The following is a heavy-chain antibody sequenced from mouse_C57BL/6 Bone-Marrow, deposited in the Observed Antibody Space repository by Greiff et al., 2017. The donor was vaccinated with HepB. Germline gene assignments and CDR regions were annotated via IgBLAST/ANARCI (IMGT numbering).Heavy chain of an antibody. V-gene: IGHV5-17*01. CDR1: GFTFSDYG. J-gene: IGHJ3*01. Sequence: EVKLVESGGGLVKPGGSLKLSCAASGFTFSDYGMHWVRQAPEKGLEWVAYISSGSSTSYYADTVKGRFTISRDNAKNTLFLQMTSLRSEDTAMYYCARPYYYGSSYGFAYWGQGTLVTVSA. D-gene: IGHD1-1*01. CDR3: ARPYYYGSSYGFAY. CDR2: ISSGSSTS.